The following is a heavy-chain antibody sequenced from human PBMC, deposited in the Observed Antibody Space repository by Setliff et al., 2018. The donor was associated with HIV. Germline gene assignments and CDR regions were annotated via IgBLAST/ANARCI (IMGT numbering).Heavy chain of an antibody. CDR3: ARSRYDSGGYPDAFDI. CDR1: RSTFNSHT. J-gene: IGHJ3*02. V-gene: IGHV1-69*02. D-gene: IGHD3-22*01. Sequence: GASVKVSCKASRSTFNSHTINWVRQAPGQGLDWMGRIIPILGVANYAQRFQGKVTITADKSTSTAYMELTSLRFDDTAMYYCARSRYDSGGYPDAFDIWGQGTMVTVS. CDR2: IIPILGVA.